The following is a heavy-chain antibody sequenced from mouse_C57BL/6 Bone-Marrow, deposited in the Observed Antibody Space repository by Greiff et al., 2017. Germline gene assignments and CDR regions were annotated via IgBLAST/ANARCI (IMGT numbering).Heavy chain of an antibody. CDR1: GYTFTSYW. Sequence: VQLQQPGAELVKPGASVKLSCKASGYTFTSYWMHWVKQRPGQGLEWIGLIHPNSGSTNYNEKFKSKATLTVDKSSSTAYMQLSSLTSEDSAGYYCASELTFFAYWGQGTLVTVSA. CDR2: IHPNSGST. CDR3: ASELTFFAY. D-gene: IGHD1-1*01. V-gene: IGHV1-64*01. J-gene: IGHJ3*01.